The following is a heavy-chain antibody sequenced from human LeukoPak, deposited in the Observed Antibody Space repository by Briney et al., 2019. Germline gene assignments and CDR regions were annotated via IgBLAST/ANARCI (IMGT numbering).Heavy chain of an antibody. CDR2: IYYSGST. CDR1: GGSISSSSYY. V-gene: IGHV4-39*07. CDR3: ARDGPMVRGVYYFDY. Sequence: SETLSLTCTVSGGSISSSSYYWGWIRQPPGKGLEWIGSIYYSGSTYYNPSLKSRVTISVDTSKNQFSLKLSSVTAADTAVYYCARDGPMVRGVYYFDYWGQGTLVTVSS. D-gene: IGHD3-10*01. J-gene: IGHJ4*02.